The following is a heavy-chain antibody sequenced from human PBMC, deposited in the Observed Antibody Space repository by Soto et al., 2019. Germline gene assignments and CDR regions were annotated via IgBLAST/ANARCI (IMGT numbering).Heavy chain of an antibody. V-gene: IGHV3-7*03. D-gene: IGHD6-13*01. CDR2: IKQDGSEK. CDR1: GFTFSSYW. Sequence: GGSLRLSCAASGFTFSSYWISWVRQAPGKGLEWVANIKQDGSEKYYADSVKGRFTISRDNSKNTLYLQMNSLRAEDTAVYYCAKENGYSSSWFEFDYWGQGTLVTVSS. J-gene: IGHJ4*02. CDR3: AKENGYSSSWFEFDY.